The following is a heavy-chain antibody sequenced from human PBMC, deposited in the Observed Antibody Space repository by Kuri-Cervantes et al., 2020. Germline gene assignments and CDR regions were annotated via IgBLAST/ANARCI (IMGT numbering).Heavy chain of an antibody. CDR2: INPYNGNT. CDR1: GYTFSSYG. Sequence: ASVKVSCKASGYTFSSYGISWVRQAPGQGLERMGWINPYNGNTNYAQKLQGRVTMTTDTSTSTAYMELSSLRSEDTAVYYCARAAADEDWFDPWGQGTLVTVSS. CDR3: ARAAADEDWFDP. D-gene: IGHD6-13*01. J-gene: IGHJ5*02. V-gene: IGHV1-18*01.